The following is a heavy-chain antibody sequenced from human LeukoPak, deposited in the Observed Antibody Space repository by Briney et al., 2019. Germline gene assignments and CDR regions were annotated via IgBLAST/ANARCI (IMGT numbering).Heavy chain of an antibody. D-gene: IGHD4-17*01. Sequence: GGSLTLSCAASGFTVSSNYMSWVRQAPGKRLEWVAVIYGGASTYYADSVKGRFTISRDNSKNTLYLQMSSLRAEETAVYYCARGPAGDYADYWGEGTLVTVSS. V-gene: IGHV3-66*01. CDR1: GFTVSSNY. J-gene: IGHJ4*02. CDR3: ARGPAGDYADY. CDR2: IYGGAST.